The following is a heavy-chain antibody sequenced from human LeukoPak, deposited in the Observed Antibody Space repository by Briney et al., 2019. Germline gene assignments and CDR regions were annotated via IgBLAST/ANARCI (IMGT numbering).Heavy chain of an antibody. D-gene: IGHD3-22*01. V-gene: IGHV5-51*01. J-gene: IGHJ4*02. Sequence: GESLKISCKGSGYSFTGYWIGWVRQMPGKGLEWMGIIYPGDSDTRYSPSFQGQVTISADKSISTAYLQWSSLKASDTAMYYCARLSDDSSGEALLGFDYWGQGTLVTVSS. CDR1: GYSFTGYW. CDR3: ARLSDDSSGEALLGFDY. CDR2: IYPGDSDT.